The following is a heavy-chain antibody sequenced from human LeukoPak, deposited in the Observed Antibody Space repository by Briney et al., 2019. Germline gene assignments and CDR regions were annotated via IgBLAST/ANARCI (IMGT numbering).Heavy chain of an antibody. J-gene: IGHJ4*02. Sequence: PSETLSLTCTVSGGSISSYYWSWIRQPPGKGLEWIGEINHSGSTNYNPSLKSRVTISVDTSKNQFSLKPSSVTAADTAVYYCARRRGGWHSTFGAPHDYWGQGTLVTVSS. D-gene: IGHD3-10*01. V-gene: IGHV4-34*01. CDR1: GGSISSYY. CDR3: ARRRGGWHSTFGAPHDY. CDR2: INHSGST.